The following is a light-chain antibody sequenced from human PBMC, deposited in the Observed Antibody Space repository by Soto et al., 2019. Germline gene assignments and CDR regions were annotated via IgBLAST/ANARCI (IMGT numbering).Light chain of an antibody. CDR2: VAS. CDR1: QSITSY. CDR3: QQSYSIPYT. J-gene: IGKJ2*01. V-gene: IGKV1-39*01. Sequence: DIQMTQSPSSLSASVGDRVTITCRASQSITSYLNWYQQKPGKAPKVLIYVASSLQSGVPSRFSGSGSWTDFTLTISSLQPEDSATYYCQQSYSIPYTFGQGTKLEIK.